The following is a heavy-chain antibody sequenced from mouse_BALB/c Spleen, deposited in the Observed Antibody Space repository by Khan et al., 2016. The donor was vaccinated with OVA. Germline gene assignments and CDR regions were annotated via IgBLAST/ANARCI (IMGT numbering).Heavy chain of an antibody. CDR2: ISYSDST. CDR1: GYSITSNYA. Sequence: EVQLQESGPGLVKPSQSLSLTCTVTGYSITSNYAWNWIRQFPRNVLEWMGYISYSDSTSYNPSLKSRISITRDTSKNQFFLQLNSVTTEDTATYYCARGNYYGYAMDYWGPGTSVTVSS. CDR3: ARGNYYGYAMDY. J-gene: IGHJ4*01. V-gene: IGHV3-2*02. D-gene: IGHD1-1*01.